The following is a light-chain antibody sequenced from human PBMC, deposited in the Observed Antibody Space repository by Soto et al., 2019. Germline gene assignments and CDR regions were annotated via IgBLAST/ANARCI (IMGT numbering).Light chain of an antibody. J-gene: IGKJ4*01. CDR3: QQYNNWPRAT. CDR1: QSISSN. CDR2: RTS. Sequence: EIVLTHSPATLSVSPGESATLSCLASQSISSNLAWYHQKPGQAPRLLMFRTSSRATGFPARFSGSGSGTEFNLTISSLQSEDFGVYYCQQYNNWPRATFGGGTKVDIK. V-gene: IGKV3-15*01.